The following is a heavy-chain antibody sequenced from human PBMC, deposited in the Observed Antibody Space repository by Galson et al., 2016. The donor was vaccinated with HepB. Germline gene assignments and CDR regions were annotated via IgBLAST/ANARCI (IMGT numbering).Heavy chain of an antibody. V-gene: IGHV1-3*01. CDR2: INAGNGNT. CDR1: GYTFKNYA. J-gene: IGHJ6*02. CDR3: ARSYTYGPFYGLDV. D-gene: IGHD5-18*01. Sequence: SVKVSCKASGYTFKNYAVHWVRHAPGQGLEWMGWINAGNGNTKYSQKFQGTVAFTRDASASTAYMELSSLRSQDAAEYYCARSYTYGPFYGLDVWGQGTTVTV.